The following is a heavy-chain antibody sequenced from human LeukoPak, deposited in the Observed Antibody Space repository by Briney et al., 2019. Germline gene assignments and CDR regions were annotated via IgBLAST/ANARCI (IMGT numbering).Heavy chain of an antibody. V-gene: IGHV3-53*01. Sequence: PGGSLRLSCAASGFTVSSNYMSWVRQAPGKGLEWVSVIYSGGSTYYADSVKGRFTISRDNSKNTLYLQMNSLRAEDTAVYYCARARVAVAGSYYFDYWGQGTLVTVSS. D-gene: IGHD6-19*01. CDR1: GFTVSSNY. CDR2: IYSGGST. J-gene: IGHJ4*02. CDR3: ARARVAVAGSYYFDY.